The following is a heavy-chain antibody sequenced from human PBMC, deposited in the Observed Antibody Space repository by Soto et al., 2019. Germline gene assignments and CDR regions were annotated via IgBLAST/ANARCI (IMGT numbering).Heavy chain of an antibody. CDR1: GGSFTGSA. CDR3: ARENIIASLSYYYGMDF. CDR2: IIPIFGTT. D-gene: IGHD6-6*01. J-gene: IGHJ6*02. V-gene: IGHV1-69*01. Sequence: QVQLVQSGAEVKKPGSSVKVSCKVSGGSFTGSAISWVRQAPGQGLEWMGGIIPIFGTTNYAQKFQGRVTLTADESTRTAYMELSSLRSEDTALYYCARENIIASLSYYYGMDFWGQGTTVTVSS.